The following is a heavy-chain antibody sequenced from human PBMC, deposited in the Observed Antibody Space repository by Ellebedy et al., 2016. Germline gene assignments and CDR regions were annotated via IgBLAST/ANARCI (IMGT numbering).Heavy chain of an antibody. Sequence: ASVKVSCXASGSSISNQYMVWIRQAPGQGLEWMGIINPSGGSITYAQKFQGRVAVTRDTSTSTVYMELNGLKFEDTAVYYCAIVTSSFWFDPWGQGTRVTVSS. CDR2: INPSGGSI. CDR1: GSSISNQY. J-gene: IGHJ5*02. D-gene: IGHD2-2*01. CDR3: AIVTSSFWFDP. V-gene: IGHV1-46*01.